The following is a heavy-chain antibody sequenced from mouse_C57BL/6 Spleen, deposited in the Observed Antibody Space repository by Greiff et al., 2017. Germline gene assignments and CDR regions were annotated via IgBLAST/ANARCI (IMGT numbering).Heavy chain of an antibody. CDR1: GYSFTGYY. CDR3: ARSLSYGNYAGFDD. D-gene: IGHD2-1*01. Sequence: VQLQQSGPELVKPGASVKISCKASGYSFTGYYMPWVKQSHGNILDWIGYIYPYNGVSSYNQKFKGKATLTVDKSSSTAYMELRSLTSEDSAVYYCARSLSYGNYAGFDDWGQGTTLTVSS. J-gene: IGHJ2*01. V-gene: IGHV1-31*01. CDR2: IYPYNGVS.